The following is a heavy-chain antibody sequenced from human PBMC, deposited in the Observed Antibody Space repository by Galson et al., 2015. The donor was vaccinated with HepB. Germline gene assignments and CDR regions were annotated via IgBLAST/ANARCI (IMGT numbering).Heavy chain of an antibody. Sequence: SLRLSCAASGFTFSSYGMHWVRQAPGKGLEWVAVISYDGSNKYYADSVKGRFTISRDNSKNTLYLQMNSLRAEDTAVYYCAKWEPKGGSYYDVDYWGQGTLVTVSS. CDR2: ISYDGSNK. CDR1: GFTFSSYG. V-gene: IGHV3-30*18. D-gene: IGHD1-26*01. J-gene: IGHJ4*02. CDR3: AKWEPKGGSYYDVDY.